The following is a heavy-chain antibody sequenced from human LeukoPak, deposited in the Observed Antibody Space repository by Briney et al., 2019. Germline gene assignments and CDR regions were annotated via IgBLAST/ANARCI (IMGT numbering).Heavy chain of an antibody. CDR1: GGSISSSRYY. CDR3: ARVGSSGWPNWFDP. Sequence: PSETLSLTCTVSGGSISSSRYYGGWIRQPPGKGLEWIGSLYYSGNTYYNPSLKSRVTISVDTSKNQFSLKLSSVTAADTAVYYCARVGSSGWPNWFDPWGQGTLVTVSS. V-gene: IGHV4-39*01. J-gene: IGHJ5*02. D-gene: IGHD6-19*01. CDR2: LYYSGNT.